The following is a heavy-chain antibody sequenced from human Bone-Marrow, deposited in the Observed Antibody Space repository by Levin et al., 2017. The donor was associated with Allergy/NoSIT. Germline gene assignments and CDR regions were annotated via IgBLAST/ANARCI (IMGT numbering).Heavy chain of an antibody. J-gene: IGHJ6*02. V-gene: IGHV4-59*01. CDR1: GGSISSYY. Sequence: PSETLSLTCIVSGGSISSYYWSWIRQPPGKGLEWIGDIYYRGDTNYNPSLKSRVTISLDTSKNQFSLTLSSVTAADTAFYYCAREGSSGGYYYYYAMDVWGQGTTVTVSS. D-gene: IGHD6-6*01. CDR2: IYYRGDT. CDR3: AREGSSGGYYYYYAMDV.